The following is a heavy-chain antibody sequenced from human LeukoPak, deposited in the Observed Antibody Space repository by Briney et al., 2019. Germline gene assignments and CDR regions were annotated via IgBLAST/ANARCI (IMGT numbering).Heavy chain of an antibody. J-gene: IGHJ4*02. V-gene: IGHV3-30-3*01. Sequence: GGSLRLSCAASGFTFSSYWMSWVRQAPGKGLEWVAVISYDGSNKYYADSVKGRFTISRDNSKNTLYLQMNSLRAEDTAVYYCARQMALRFLEWAPFDYWGQGTLVTVSS. D-gene: IGHD3-3*01. CDR2: ISYDGSNK. CDR3: ARQMALRFLEWAPFDY. CDR1: GFTFSSYW.